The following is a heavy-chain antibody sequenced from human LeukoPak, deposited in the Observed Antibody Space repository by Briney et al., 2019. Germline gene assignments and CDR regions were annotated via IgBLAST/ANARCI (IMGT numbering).Heavy chain of an antibody. J-gene: IGHJ6*02. D-gene: IGHD3-3*01. CDR2: ISAYNGNT. CDR1: GYTFTSYG. Sequence: ASVKVSCKASGYTFTSYGISWVRQAPGQELEWMGWISAYNGNTNYAQKLQGRVTMTTDTSTSTAYMELRSLRSDDTAVYYCARGITIFGVVTTSRYGMDVWGQGTTVTVSS. CDR3: ARGITIFGVVTTSRYGMDV. V-gene: IGHV1-18*01.